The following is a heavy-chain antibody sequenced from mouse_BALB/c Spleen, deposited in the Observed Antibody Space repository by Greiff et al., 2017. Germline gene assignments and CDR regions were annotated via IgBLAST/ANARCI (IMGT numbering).Heavy chain of an antibody. J-gene: IGHJ3*01. Sequence: QVQLQQSGAELAKPGASVKMSCKASGYTFTSYWMHWVKQRPGQGLEWIGYINPSTGYTEYNQKFKDKATLTADKSSSTAYMQLSSLTSEDSAVYYCARRVDGYVWFAYWGQGTLVTVSA. CDR3: ARRVDGYVWFAY. D-gene: IGHD2-2*01. CDR1: GYTFTSYW. CDR2: INPSTGYT. V-gene: IGHV1-7*01.